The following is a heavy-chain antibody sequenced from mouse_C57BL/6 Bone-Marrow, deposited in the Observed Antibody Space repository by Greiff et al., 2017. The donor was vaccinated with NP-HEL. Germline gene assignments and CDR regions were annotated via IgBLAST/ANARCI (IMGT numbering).Heavy chain of an antibody. CDR1: GYTFTSYG. D-gene: IGHD2-3*01. CDR3: ARRRDGPY. Sequence: QVQLQQSGAELARPFSSVKLSCKASGYTFTSYGISWVKQRTGQGLEWIGEIYPRSGNTYYNEKFKGKATLTADKSSSTAYMELRSLTSADSAVYFCARRRDGPYCGQGTTLTVSS. J-gene: IGHJ2*01. V-gene: IGHV1-81*01. CDR2: IYPRSGNT.